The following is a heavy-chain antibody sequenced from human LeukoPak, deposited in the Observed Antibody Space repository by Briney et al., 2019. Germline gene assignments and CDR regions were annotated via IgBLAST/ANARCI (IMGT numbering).Heavy chain of an antibody. CDR1: GFNVSSNY. J-gene: IGHJ6*02. Sequence: PGGSLRLSCVVSGFNVSSNYVSWVRQAPGKGLEWVSVIYSGGSTYYADSVKGRFTISRDDSENTVYLQMNSLRAEDTAVYYCARDSSPYYDFWSGPNYGMDVWGQGTTVTVSS. CDR3: ARDSSPYYDFWSGPNYGMDV. CDR2: IYSGGST. V-gene: IGHV3-53*01. D-gene: IGHD3-3*01.